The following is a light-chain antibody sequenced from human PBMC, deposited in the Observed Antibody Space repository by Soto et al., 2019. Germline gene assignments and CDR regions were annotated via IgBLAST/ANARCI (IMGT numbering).Light chain of an antibody. Sequence: EIVMTQSPDTLSVSPGERATLSCRASQSVSSKVAWYQQKPGQAPRLLMYGVSTRATGTPARFSGSGSGTEFTLTISSLQSEDLAVYYCQQYNNWPPWTFGQGTKVDIK. CDR2: GVS. V-gene: IGKV3-15*01. J-gene: IGKJ1*01. CDR3: QQYNNWPPWT. CDR1: QSVSSK.